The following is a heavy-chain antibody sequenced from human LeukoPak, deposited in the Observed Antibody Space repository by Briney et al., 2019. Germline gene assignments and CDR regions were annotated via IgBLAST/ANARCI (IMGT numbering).Heavy chain of an antibody. CDR1: GFTFGAYW. CDR2: IQQSGGEK. D-gene: IGHD2-2*01. V-gene: IGHV3-7*01. CDR3: ARDASNHCSTTTCYDGRGDFDY. J-gene: IGHJ4*02. Sequence: PGGSLRLSCAASGFTFGAYWMTWLRQAPGKGLEWVANIQQSGGEKFYVDSVKGRFTISRHNAKNSLYLQMNSLRAEDTAVYYCARDASNHCSTTTCYDGRGDFDYWGQGTLVTVSS.